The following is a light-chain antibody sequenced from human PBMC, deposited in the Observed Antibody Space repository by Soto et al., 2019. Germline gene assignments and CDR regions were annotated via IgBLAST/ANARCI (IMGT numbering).Light chain of an antibody. J-gene: IGKJ5*01. V-gene: IGKV3D-15*01. Sequence: EIVLTQSPDTLSLSPGERATLSCRASQSVSTNSLAWYQQKRGQAPRPLIYGASRRATGTPDRFSGSGSGTEFTLTISSLQSEDFAVYYCHQYDNWPKTFGQGTRLEI. CDR2: GAS. CDR1: QSVSTN. CDR3: HQYDNWPKT.